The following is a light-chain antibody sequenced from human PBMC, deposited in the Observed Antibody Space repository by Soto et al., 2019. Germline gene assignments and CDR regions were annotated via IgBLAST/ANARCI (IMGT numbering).Light chain of an antibody. J-gene: IGKJ4*01. V-gene: IGKV2D-29*01. Sequence: VLTQTPLSLSVTPGQPASISCSSTQRLLHSDGKTYFYWFLQRPGQPPQLLIYDVSKRFSGAPDRFSGSGSGTDFTLKISRVEAEDVGVYYCMQSVQLPLTFGGGTKVEIK. CDR1: QRLLHSDGKTY. CDR3: MQSVQLPLT. CDR2: DVS.